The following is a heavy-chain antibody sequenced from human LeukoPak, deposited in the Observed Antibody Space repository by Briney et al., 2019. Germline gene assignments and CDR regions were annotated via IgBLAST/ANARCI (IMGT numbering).Heavy chain of an antibody. CDR2: IKHDGSDK. V-gene: IGHV3-7*01. D-gene: IGHD3-22*01. CDR1: GFTFSNYW. J-gene: IGHJ4*02. Sequence: GGSLRLSCAASGFTFSNYWMAWARQAPGKGPEWVANIKHDGSDKYYVDSVKGRFTISRDNAKNSLFLQMNSLRAEDTAVYYCAREGDSSGYYSDYWGQGTLVTVSS. CDR3: AREGDSSGYYSDY.